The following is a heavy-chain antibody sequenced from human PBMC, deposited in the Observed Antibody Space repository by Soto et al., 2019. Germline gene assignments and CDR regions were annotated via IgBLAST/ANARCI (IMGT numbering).Heavy chain of an antibody. J-gene: IGHJ4*02. CDR3: ARVANWNDDFDY. Sequence: ASVKVSCKASGYTFTSYAMHWVRQAPGQRLEWMGWINAGNGNTKYSQKFQGRVTITRDTSASTAYMELSSLRSEDTAVYYCARVANWNDDFDYWGQGNLVPVSS. V-gene: IGHV1-3*01. CDR2: INAGNGNT. D-gene: IGHD1-20*01. CDR1: GYTFTSYA.